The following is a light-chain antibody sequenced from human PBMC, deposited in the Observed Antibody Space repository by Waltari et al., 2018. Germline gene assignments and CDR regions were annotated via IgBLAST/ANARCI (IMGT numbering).Light chain of an antibody. Sequence: EIVLTQSPGTLSLSPGERATLSCRASQGVGKYLAWSQQRPGQAPRPLLYHTSIRATGIPDRFSGSGYGTDFSLTISRLEPEDFAVYYCQKYDFLPATFGQGTTVEIK. CDR1: QGVGKY. J-gene: IGKJ1*01. CDR2: HTS. V-gene: IGKV3-20*01. CDR3: QKYDFLPAT.